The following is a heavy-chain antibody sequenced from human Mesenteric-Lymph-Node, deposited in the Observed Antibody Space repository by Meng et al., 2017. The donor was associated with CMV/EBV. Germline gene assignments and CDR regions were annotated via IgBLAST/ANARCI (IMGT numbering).Heavy chain of an antibody. J-gene: IGHJ6*02. CDR3: ARVGRGGDYYGMDV. V-gene: IGHV1-2*02. CDR1: GYTFAAYY. CDR2: INPNSGGT. Sequence: ASVKVSCKASGYTFAAYYIHWVRQAPGQGLEWMGWINPNSGGTNNAQKFQGRVTMTRDTSISTAFMDLSSLISDETAVYYCARVGRGGDYYGMDVWGQGTTVTVSS. D-gene: IGHD1-26*01.